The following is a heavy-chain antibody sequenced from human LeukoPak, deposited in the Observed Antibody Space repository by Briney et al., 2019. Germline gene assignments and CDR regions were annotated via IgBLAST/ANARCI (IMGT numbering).Heavy chain of an antibody. CDR2: ISSSGGTI. J-gene: IGHJ4*02. V-gene: IGHV3-48*04. Sequence: GGSLRLSCAVSGFTFNNAWMNWVRQAPGKGPEWLSYISSSGGTIYYADSVKGRFTISRDNARNSLYLQMNSLRAEDTAVYYCARPYGGQGYWGQGTLVTVSS. CDR1: GFTFNNAW. CDR3: ARPYGGQGY. D-gene: IGHD4-23*01.